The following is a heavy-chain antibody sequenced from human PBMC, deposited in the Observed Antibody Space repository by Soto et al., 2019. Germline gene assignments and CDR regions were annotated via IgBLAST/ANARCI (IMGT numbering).Heavy chain of an antibody. Sequence: TSETLSLTCTVSGASISSGDDYWSWIRQPPGKGLEWIGYTHYSGSVNYNPSLKSRVTISADASRSHVALILKSVTAADTAVYYCGRHGNYDIGWFDPWGQGILVTVSS. J-gene: IGHJ5*02. CDR2: THYSGSV. CDR3: GRHGNYDIGWFDP. V-gene: IGHV4-30-4*01. CDR1: GASISSGDDY. D-gene: IGHD3-9*01.